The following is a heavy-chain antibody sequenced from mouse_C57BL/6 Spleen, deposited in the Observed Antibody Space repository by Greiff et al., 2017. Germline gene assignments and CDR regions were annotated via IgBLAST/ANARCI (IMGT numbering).Heavy chain of an antibody. V-gene: IGHV1-20*01. CDR2: INPYNGDT. CDR1: GYSFTGYF. Sequence: VQLQQSGPELVKPGDSVKISCKASGYSFTGYFMNWVMQSHGKSLEWIGRINPYNGDTFYNQKFKGKATLTVDKSSSTAHMELRSLTSEDSAVYYCAKGITTVVAKDYAMDYWGQGTSVTVSS. D-gene: IGHD1-1*01. CDR3: AKGITTVVAKDYAMDY. J-gene: IGHJ4*01.